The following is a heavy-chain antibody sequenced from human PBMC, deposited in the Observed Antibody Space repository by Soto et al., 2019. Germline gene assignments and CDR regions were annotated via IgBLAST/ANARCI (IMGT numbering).Heavy chain of an antibody. J-gene: IGHJ4*02. CDR2: IYYTENT. D-gene: IGHD6-19*01. V-gene: IGHV4-39*01. Sequence: LSLTCTVSGGSIRSSNYYWAWIRQPPGKGLQWIVSIYYTENTYYSPSLKSRVSIFIDSSSNRFSLYLNSLTAADTAVYYCARATVAVAAVFAYWGRGTLLTVS. CDR3: ARATVAVAAVFAY. CDR1: GGSIRSSNYY.